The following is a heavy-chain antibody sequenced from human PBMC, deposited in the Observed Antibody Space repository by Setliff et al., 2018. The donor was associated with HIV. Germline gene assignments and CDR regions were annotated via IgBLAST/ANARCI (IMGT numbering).Heavy chain of an antibody. V-gene: IGHV4-34*12. D-gene: IGHD5-12*01. CDR2: IIRSGST. CDR3: ARDPDGYTPN. CDR1: GGSFSGYY. Sequence: SETLSLTCAVYGGSFSGYYWSWIRQPPGKGLEWIGEIIRSGSTNYNPSLKSRVTISVDTSKNQFSLRLSSVTAADTAVYYCARDPDGYTPNWGQGTLVTVSS. J-gene: IGHJ4*02.